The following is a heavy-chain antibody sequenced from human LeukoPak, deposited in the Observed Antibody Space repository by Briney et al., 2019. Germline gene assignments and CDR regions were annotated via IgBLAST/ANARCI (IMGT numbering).Heavy chain of an antibody. J-gene: IGHJ6*02. V-gene: IGHV4-34*01. Sequence: SETLSLTCAVYGGSFSGDYWSWIRHPPGKGLEWIGEINHSGSTNYNPSLKSRVTISVDTSKNQFSLKLSSVTAADTAVYYCARGYYIRYSPRDYYYGMDVWGQGTTVTVSS. CDR2: INHSGST. D-gene: IGHD3-10*01. CDR3: ARGYYIRYSPRDYYYGMDV. CDR1: GGSFSGDY.